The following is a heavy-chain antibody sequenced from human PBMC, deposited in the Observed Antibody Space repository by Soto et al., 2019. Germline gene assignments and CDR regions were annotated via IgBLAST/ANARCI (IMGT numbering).Heavy chain of an antibody. CDR3: ARDLGVVVTARTYHFDY. Sequence: ASVKVSCKASGYTFTSYGISWVRQAPGQGLEWMGWISAYNGNTNYAQKLQGRVTMTTDTSTSTAYMELRSLRSDDTAVYYCARDLGVVVTARTYHFDYWGQGTLVTVSS. J-gene: IGHJ4*02. CDR2: ISAYNGNT. V-gene: IGHV1-18*04. D-gene: IGHD2-21*02. CDR1: GYTFTSYG.